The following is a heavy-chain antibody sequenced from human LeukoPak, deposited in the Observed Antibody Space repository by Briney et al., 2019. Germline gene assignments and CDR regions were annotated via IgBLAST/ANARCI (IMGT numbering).Heavy chain of an antibody. Sequence: PGGSLRLSCAASGFTFSSYSMDWVRQAPGKGLEWVSSISSSSSYIYYADSVKGRFTISRDNAKNSLYLQMNSLRAEDTAVYYRARDTGYCSSTSCYGGGHYYYYYGMDVWGQGTTVTVSS. CDR2: ISSSSSYI. CDR1: GFTFSSYS. J-gene: IGHJ6*02. D-gene: IGHD2-2*01. CDR3: ARDTGYCSSTSCYGGGHYYYYYGMDV. V-gene: IGHV3-21*01.